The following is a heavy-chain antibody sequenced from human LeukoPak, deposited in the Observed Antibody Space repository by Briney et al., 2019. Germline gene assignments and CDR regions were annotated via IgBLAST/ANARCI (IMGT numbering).Heavy chain of an antibody. Sequence: QPGGPLGLSCAVSGFTFSSYWMSWVRQAPGKGLEWVANIKQDGSEKYYVDSVKGRFTISRDNAKNSLYLQMNSLRAEDTAVYYCARGYWQLGYWGQGTLVTVSS. D-gene: IGHD1-26*01. CDR1: GFTFSSYW. CDR2: IKQDGSEK. J-gene: IGHJ4*02. V-gene: IGHV3-7*01. CDR3: ARGYWQLGY.